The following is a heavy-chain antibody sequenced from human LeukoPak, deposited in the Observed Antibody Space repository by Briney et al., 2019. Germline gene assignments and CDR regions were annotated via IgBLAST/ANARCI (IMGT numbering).Heavy chain of an antibody. Sequence: DSVKLSCKASGYTFTSYGISWVRQAPGQGLEWMGWISAYNGNTNYAQKLQGRGTMTTDTSTSTAYMELRSLRSDDTAVYYCASSSTVTKYYYYGMDVWGQGTTVTVSS. CDR3: ASSSTVTKYYYYGMDV. V-gene: IGHV1-18*01. J-gene: IGHJ6*02. CDR2: ISAYNGNT. CDR1: GYTFTSYG. D-gene: IGHD4-17*01.